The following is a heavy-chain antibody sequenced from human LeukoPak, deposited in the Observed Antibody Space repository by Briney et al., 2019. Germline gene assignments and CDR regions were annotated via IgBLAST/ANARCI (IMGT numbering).Heavy chain of an antibody. CDR2: INSYGSST. Sequence: GGSLRLSCAASGFTFSSYWMHWVRQAPGKGLVWVSRINSYGSSTTYADSVKGRVTTSRDNAKNTLYLQMNSLRAEDTALYYCARRGITGTYFDYWGQGTLVTVSS. CDR1: GFTFSSYW. D-gene: IGHD1-7*01. CDR3: ARRGITGTYFDY. V-gene: IGHV3-74*01. J-gene: IGHJ4*02.